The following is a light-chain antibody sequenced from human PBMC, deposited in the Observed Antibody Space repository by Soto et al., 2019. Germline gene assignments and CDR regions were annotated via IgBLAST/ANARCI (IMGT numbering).Light chain of an antibody. J-gene: IGLJ1*01. Sequence: QTLLTQPASVSGSPGQSITIACSGTNSDIGAYDYVSWYQQHPGKPPKLIIYNVNNRPSGVSFRFSGSKSANTASLTISGLQTEDEADYYCLSHTTRRISVFGPGTKVTVL. CDR3: LSHTTRRISV. CDR2: NVN. V-gene: IGLV2-14*03. CDR1: NSDIGAYDY.